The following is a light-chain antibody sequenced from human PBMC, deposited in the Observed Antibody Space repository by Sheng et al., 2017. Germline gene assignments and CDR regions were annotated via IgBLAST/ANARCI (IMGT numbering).Light chain of an antibody. V-gene: IGKV3-11*01. CDR1: KLDPS. CDR3: QSRDNWRVA. Sequence: EIVLTQSPATLSFSPGESVTLSCTATKLDPSLAWFQVKPGQAPRLLIYDVSTRAAGIPARFTGSGSGTGFTLTIRNLEPEDLALYYCQSRDNWRVAFGPGTK. CDR2: DVS. J-gene: IGKJ3*01.